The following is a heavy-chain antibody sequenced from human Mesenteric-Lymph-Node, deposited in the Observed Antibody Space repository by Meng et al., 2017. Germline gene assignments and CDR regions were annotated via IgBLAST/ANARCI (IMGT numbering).Heavy chain of an antibody. V-gene: IGHV3-21*01. CDR2: ISSSSSYI. CDR3: ARGGTVPRY. CDR1: GFTLSNCA. D-gene: IGHD1-14*01. Sequence: GESLKISCAASGFTLSNCAMSWVRQAPGKGLEWVSSISSSSSYIYYAGSVKGRFTISRDNAKNSLYLQMNSLRAEDTAVYYCARGGTVPRYWGQGTLVTVSS. J-gene: IGHJ4*02.